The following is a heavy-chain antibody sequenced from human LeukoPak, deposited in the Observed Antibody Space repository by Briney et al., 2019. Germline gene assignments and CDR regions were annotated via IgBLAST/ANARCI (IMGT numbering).Heavy chain of an antibody. Sequence: GVSLRFSCAASGFTFSSYSMNWVRQAPGKGLEWVSYISSSSSTIYYAVSVRVRFTNSRDNDKDSLYLQMNSLRAQGTAMYYCASPPADTALELYYFDYWGQGTLVTVPS. J-gene: IGHJ4*02. CDR2: ISSSSSTI. CDR3: ASPPADTALELYYFDY. V-gene: IGHV3-48*01. CDR1: GFTFSSYS. D-gene: IGHD5-18*01.